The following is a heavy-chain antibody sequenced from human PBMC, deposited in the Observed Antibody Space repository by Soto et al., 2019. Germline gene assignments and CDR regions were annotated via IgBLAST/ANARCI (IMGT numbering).Heavy chain of an antibody. Sequence: GGSLRLSCAASGFTFSSYSMNWVRQAPGKGLEWVSSMSRSSRYIYYADSVKGRFTISRDNAKNSVYLQMNSLRAEDTAVYYCARDGGVAATLANYFDYWGQGTLVTVSS. V-gene: IGHV3-21*01. D-gene: IGHD2-15*01. CDR3: ARDGGVAATLANYFDY. J-gene: IGHJ4*02. CDR2: MSRSSRYI. CDR1: GFTFSSYS.